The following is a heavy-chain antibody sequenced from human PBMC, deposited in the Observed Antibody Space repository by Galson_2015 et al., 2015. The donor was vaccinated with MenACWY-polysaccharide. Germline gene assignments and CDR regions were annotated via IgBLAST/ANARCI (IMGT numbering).Heavy chain of an antibody. CDR3: AREPTYNRSFGWFDP. V-gene: IGHV4-61*01. CDR1: GGSVTSGTYY. D-gene: IGHD2/OR15-2a*01. Sequence: ETLSLTCTVSGGSVTSGTYYWGWLRQSPGKGLEWIGYMSYSGSANHNPSLRSRVTISIDTSKNQFSLRLTSVTAADTAMYYCAREPTYNRSFGWFDPWGQGTLVTVSS. J-gene: IGHJ5*02. CDR2: MSYSGSA.